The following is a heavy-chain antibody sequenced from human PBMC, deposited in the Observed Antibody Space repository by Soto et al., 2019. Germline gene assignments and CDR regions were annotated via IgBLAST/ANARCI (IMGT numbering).Heavy chain of an antibody. CDR2: IYYSEST. J-gene: IGHJ5*02. V-gene: IGHV4-30-4*01. Sequence: SETLSLTCTVSGVSISSGDYYWSWIRQTPGKGLEWIGYIYYSESTYYNPPLKSRVTISGDTSKNQFSLKLTSVTAADTAVYYCASIYDSSGYYYGNNWFDPWGQGTLVTVSS. CDR1: GVSISSGDYY. CDR3: ASIYDSSGYYYGNNWFDP. D-gene: IGHD3-22*01.